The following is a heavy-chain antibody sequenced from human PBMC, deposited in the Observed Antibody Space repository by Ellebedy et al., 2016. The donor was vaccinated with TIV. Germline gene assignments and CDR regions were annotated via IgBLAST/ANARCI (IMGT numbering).Heavy chain of an antibody. CDR3: ARERGVSGEFDY. J-gene: IGHJ4*02. D-gene: IGHD1-26*01. V-gene: IGHV1-46*01. CDR2: INPNDDTT. CDR1: GYTFTTYY. Sequence: ASVKVSCKASGYTFTTYYMHWVRQAPGQGLEYMGKINPNDDTTSYAQKLQGRVTMTRDTSTSIVYMELRSLRSEDAAVYYCARERGVSGEFDYWGQGTLVTVSS.